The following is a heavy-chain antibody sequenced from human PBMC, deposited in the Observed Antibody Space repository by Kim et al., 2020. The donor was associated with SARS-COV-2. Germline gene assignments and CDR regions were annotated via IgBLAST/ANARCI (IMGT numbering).Heavy chain of an antibody. Sequence: SETLSLTCAVYGGSFSGYYWSWIRQPPGKGLEWIGEINHSGSTNYNPSLKSRVTISVDTSNNQFSLKLSSVTAADTAVYYCARGRRCSSTSCQDWYFDLWGRGTLVTVSS. CDR3: ARGRRCSSTSCQDWYFDL. V-gene: IGHV4-34*01. CDR1: GGSFSGYY. CDR2: INHSGST. D-gene: IGHD2-2*01. J-gene: IGHJ2*01.